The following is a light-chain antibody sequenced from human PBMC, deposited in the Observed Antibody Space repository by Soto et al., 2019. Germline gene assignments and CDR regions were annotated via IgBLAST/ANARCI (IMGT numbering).Light chain of an antibody. V-gene: IGLV2-11*01. CDR1: SSDVGTYNY. Sequence: QSALTQPRSVSGSLGQSVTISCTGTSSDVGTYNYVSWYQQHPGKAPKDMIYDVSGRPSGVPDHFSGSKSGNTASLTISGLQAEDEADYYCCSYAGSPRYVLGTGTKVTVL. CDR3: CSYAGSPRYV. CDR2: DVS. J-gene: IGLJ1*01.